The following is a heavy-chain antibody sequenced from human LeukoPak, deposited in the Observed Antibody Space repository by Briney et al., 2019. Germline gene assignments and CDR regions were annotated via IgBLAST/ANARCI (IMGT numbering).Heavy chain of an antibody. CDR3: ASLYRYSSGWYYFDY. CDR2: IWYDGSNK. Sequence: GGSLRLSCAASGFTFSSYGMHWVRQAPGKGLEWVAVIWYDGSNKYYADSVKGRFTISRDNSKNTLYLQMNSLRAEDTAVYYCASLYRYSSGWYYFDYWGQGTLVTVPS. V-gene: IGHV3-33*01. J-gene: IGHJ4*02. CDR1: GFTFSSYG. D-gene: IGHD6-19*01.